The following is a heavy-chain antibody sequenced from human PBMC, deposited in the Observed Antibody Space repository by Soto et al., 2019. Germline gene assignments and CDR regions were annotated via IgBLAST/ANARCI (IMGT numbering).Heavy chain of an antibody. CDR3: ARTRSGYCSNIDY. D-gene: IGHD3-22*01. J-gene: IGHJ4*02. V-gene: IGHV1-3*01. CDR2: INAGNGNT. CDR1: GYTFTSYA. Sequence: GASVKVSCKASGYTFTSYAMHWVRQAPGQRLEWMGRINAGNGNTKYSQKIQGRVTVTRDTSASTAYMELSSLRSEDTAVYYCARTRSGYCSNIDYWGQGTLVTVSS.